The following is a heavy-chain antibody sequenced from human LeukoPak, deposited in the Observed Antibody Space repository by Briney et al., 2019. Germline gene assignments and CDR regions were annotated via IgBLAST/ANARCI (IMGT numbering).Heavy chain of an antibody. CDR2: ISYSGST. CDR3: ARVTTGTVDY. V-gene: IGHV4-59*01. J-gene: IGHJ4*02. CDR1: GGSISNYY. Sequence: SETLSLTCTVSGGSISNYYWGWIRQPPGKGLEWIGYISYSGSTNHIPSLKSRVTILVDTSKNQFSLRLSSMTAADTAVYYCARVTTGTVDYWGQGTLVTVSS. D-gene: IGHD1-1*01.